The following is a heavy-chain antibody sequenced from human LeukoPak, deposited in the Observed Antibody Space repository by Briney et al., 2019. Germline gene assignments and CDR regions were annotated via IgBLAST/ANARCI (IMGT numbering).Heavy chain of an antibody. V-gene: IGHV1-69*13. D-gene: IGHD1-1*01. Sequence: ASVKVSCKASVGTLSNYAISWVRQAPGQGLEWMGGMIPIFGTANYAQKFQGRVTITADESTSTAYMELSRLSSDDTAVYYCARGLSLLPTTTSSYYYRMDVWGQGTTVTVSS. J-gene: IGHJ6*02. CDR1: VGTLSNYA. CDR2: MIPIFGTA. CDR3: ARGLSLLPTTTSSYYYRMDV.